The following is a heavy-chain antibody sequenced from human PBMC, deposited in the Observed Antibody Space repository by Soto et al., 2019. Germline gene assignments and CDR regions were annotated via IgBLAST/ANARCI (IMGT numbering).Heavy chain of an antibody. CDR2: IKTKTQGETT. CDR3: TTGSVEGY. CDR1: GFSISSAW. D-gene: IGHD3-3*01. V-gene: IGHV3-15*07. J-gene: IGHJ4*02. Sequence: EVQLVESGGGLVKPGGSLRLSCAASGFSISSAWMNWVRQAPGKGLEWVGRIKTKTQGETTDYPAPVKGRFTISRDDSKNTIYLQMNSLKMEDTPVYYCTTGSVEGYWGQGTLVTVSS.